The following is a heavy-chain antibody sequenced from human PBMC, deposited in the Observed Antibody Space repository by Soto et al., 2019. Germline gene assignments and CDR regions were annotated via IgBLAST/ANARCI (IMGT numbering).Heavy chain of an antibody. Sequence: QVQLVQSGAEVKKPGASVKVSCKASGYTFTSYYMHWVRQAPGQGLEWMGIINPSGGSTSYAQKFQGRATMTRDTSTSTVYMELSSLRSEDTAVYYCAREPPSSAAPSLIYGMDVWGQGTTVTVSS. CDR2: INPSGGST. J-gene: IGHJ6*02. CDR1: GYTFTSYY. CDR3: AREPPSSAAPSLIYGMDV. V-gene: IGHV1-46*01. D-gene: IGHD6-13*01.